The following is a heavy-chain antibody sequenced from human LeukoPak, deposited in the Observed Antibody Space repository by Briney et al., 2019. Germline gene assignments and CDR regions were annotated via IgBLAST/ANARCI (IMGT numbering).Heavy chain of an antibody. CDR3: ARVGVTKSFDY. CDR1: GFTFSSY. CDR2: ISSSSSYI. D-gene: IGHD3-10*01. V-gene: IGHV3-21*01. Sequence: PGGSLRLSCAASGFTFSSYMNWVRQAPGKGLEWVSSISSSSSYIYYADSVKGRFTISRDNAKNSQYLQMNSLRAEDTAVYYCARVGVTKSFDYWGQGTLVTVSS. J-gene: IGHJ4*02.